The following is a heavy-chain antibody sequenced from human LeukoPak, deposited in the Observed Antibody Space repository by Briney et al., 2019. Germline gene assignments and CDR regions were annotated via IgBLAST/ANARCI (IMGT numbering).Heavy chain of an antibody. CDR2: IYYSGST. J-gene: IGHJ4*02. CDR1: GGSISSGDYY. D-gene: IGHD5-12*01. CDR3: ARGPLYSGYDYGFDY. V-gene: IGHV4-30-4*01. Sequence: PSQTLSLTCTVSGGSISSGDYYWSWIRQPPGKGLEWIGYIYYSGSTYYNPSLKSRVTISVDTSKNQFSLKLSSVTAADTAVYYCARGPLYSGYDYGFDYWGQGALVTVSS.